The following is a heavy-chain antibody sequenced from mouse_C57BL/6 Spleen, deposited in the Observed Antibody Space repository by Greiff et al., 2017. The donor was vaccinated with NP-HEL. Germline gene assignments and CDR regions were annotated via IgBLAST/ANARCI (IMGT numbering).Heavy chain of an antibody. V-gene: IGHV1-81*01. CDR3: ARDWDFYGSSYFFAY. Sequence: QVQLQQSGAELARPGASVKLSCKASGYTFTSYGISWVKQRTGQGLEWIGEIYPRSGNTYYNEKFKGKATLTADKSSSTAYMELRSLTSEDSAVYFCARDWDFYGSSYFFAYWGQGTLVTVSA. D-gene: IGHD1-1*01. CDR1: GYTFTSYG. CDR2: IYPRSGNT. J-gene: IGHJ3*01.